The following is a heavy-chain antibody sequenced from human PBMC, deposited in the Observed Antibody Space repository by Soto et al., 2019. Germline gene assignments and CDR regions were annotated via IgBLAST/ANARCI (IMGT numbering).Heavy chain of an antibody. V-gene: IGHV4-59*08. CDR2: SHNSGST. J-gene: IGHJ4*02. CDR1: GGSISSDC. CDR3: ARGGWYEDH. Sequence: SETLSLTCTVAGGSISSDCWSWIRQPPGKGLEWIGYSHNSGSTDYNPSLKSRVSISVDTSRNEVSLKLSSVAAADTAVYYCARGGWYEDHWGQGTLVTV. D-gene: IGHD6-19*01.